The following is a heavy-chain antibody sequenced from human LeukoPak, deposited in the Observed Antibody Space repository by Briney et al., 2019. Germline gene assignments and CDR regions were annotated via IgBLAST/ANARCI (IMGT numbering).Heavy chain of an antibody. D-gene: IGHD4-23*01. Sequence: SQTLSLTCTVSGGSSNSGGYFWSWIRQHPGKGLEWIGYIYYSGSAYYNPSLKSRVTISVDTSKNQFSLRLSSVTAADTAMYYCARTTVVGPDAFDIWGQGTMVTVSS. V-gene: IGHV4-31*03. J-gene: IGHJ3*02. CDR2: IYYSGSA. CDR3: ARTTVVGPDAFDI. CDR1: GGSSNSGGYF.